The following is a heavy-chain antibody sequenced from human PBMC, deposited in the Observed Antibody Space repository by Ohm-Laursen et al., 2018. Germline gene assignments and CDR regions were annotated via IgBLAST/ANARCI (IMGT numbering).Heavy chain of an antibody. J-gene: IGHJ4*02. CDR1: GYSISSGYY. V-gene: IGHV4-38-2*02. Sequence: SETLSLTCSVSGYSISSGYYWGWIRQPPGKGLEWIGSIYHSGSTYYNPSLKSRVTISVDTSKNQFSLKLSSVTAADTAVYYCARDPYYYGSGPGGYFDYWGQGTLVTVSS. CDR3: ARDPYYYGSGPGGYFDY. CDR2: IYHSGST. D-gene: IGHD3-10*01.